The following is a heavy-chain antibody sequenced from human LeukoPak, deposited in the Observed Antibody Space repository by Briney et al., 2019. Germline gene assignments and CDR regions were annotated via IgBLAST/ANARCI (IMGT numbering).Heavy chain of an antibody. CDR1: GGSISSGSYY. V-gene: IGHV4-61*02. CDR3: ARVSVVVPAAMVDV. J-gene: IGHJ6*04. CDR2: IYTSGST. D-gene: IGHD2-2*01. Sequence: SETLSLTCTASGGSISSGSYYWSWIRQPAGKGLEWIGRIYTSGSTNYNPSLKSRVTISVDMSKNQFSLKLSSVTAADTAVYYCARVSVVVPAAMVDVWGKGTTVTVSS.